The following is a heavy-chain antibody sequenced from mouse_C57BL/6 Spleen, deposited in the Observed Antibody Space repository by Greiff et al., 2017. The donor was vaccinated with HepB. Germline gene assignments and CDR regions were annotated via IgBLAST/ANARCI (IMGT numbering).Heavy chain of an antibody. CDR3: ARDEGYYVDYAMDY. J-gene: IGHJ4*01. V-gene: IGHV1-69*01. CDR2: IDPSDSYT. Sequence: QVQLQQSGAELVMPGASVKLSCKASGYTFTSYWMHWVKQRPGQGLEWIGEIDPSDSYTNYNQKFKGKSTLTVDKSSSTAYMQLRSLTSEDSAVYYCARDEGYYVDYAMDYWGQGTSVTVSS. CDR1: GYTFTSYW. D-gene: IGHD2-3*01.